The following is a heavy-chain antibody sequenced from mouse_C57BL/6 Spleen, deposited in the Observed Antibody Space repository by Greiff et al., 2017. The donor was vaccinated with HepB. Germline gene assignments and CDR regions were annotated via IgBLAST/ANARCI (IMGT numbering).Heavy chain of an antibody. CDR1: GYAFSSSW. V-gene: IGHV1-82*01. D-gene: IGHD1-1*01. J-gene: IGHJ4*01. CDR3: ARESLLYYAMDY. Sequence: VQLQQSGPELVKPGASVKISCKASGYAFSSSWMNWVKQRPGKGLEWIGRIYPGDGDTNYNGKFKGKATLTADKSSSTAYMQLSSLTSEDSAVYFCARESLLYYAMDYWGQGTSVTVSS. CDR2: IYPGDGDT.